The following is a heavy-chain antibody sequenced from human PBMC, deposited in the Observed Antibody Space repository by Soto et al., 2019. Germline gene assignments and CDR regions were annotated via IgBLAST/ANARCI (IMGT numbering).Heavy chain of an antibody. CDR2: IYPGDSDT. Sequence: PGESLKISCKGSGYSFTSYWIGWVRQMPGKGLEWMGIIYPGDSDTRYSPSFQGQVTISADKSISTAYLQWSSLKASDTAMYYCARLYGGDTAVALNAFDIWGQGTMVTVSS. CDR3: ARLYGGDTAVALNAFDI. D-gene: IGHD5-18*01. CDR1: GYSFTSYW. V-gene: IGHV5-51*01. J-gene: IGHJ3*02.